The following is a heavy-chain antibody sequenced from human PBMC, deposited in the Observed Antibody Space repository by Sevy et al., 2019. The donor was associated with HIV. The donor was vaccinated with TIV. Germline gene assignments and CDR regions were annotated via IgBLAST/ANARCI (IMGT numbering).Heavy chain of an antibody. D-gene: IGHD5-18*01. Sequence: GGSLRLSCAASGFTFSISAMTWVRQAPGKGLEWVSVISGSGNSAYYADSVKGRITISRDNSKNTLSLQMNSLRAEDTAVYYCAKGGRSYGDSYFDHWGQGTLVTVSS. CDR2: ISGSGNSA. V-gene: IGHV3-23*01. CDR3: AKGGRSYGDSYFDH. CDR1: GFTFSISA. J-gene: IGHJ4*02.